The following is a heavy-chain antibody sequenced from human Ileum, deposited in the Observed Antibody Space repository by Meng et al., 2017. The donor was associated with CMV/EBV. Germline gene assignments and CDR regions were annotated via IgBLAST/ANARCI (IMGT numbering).Heavy chain of an antibody. V-gene: IGHV2-5*02. CDR2: IYWDDDK. CDR1: GFSLSTNGVG. D-gene: IGHD3-16*01. J-gene: IGHJ4*02. CDR3: AHKQAASDYVWHY. Sequence: QITLKESGPTLVKPTQTRTLTGTFSGFSLSTNGVGVGWIRQPPGKALEWLALIYWDDDKRYSPSLKSRLTVTKDTSRHQVVLTLTNMDPVDTATYYCAHKQAASDYVWHYWGQGTLVTVSS.